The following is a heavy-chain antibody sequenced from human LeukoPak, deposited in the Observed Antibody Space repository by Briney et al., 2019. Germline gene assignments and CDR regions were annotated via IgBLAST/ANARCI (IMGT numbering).Heavy chain of an antibody. J-gene: IGHJ4*02. CDR3: ARVESTRAIDY. CDR1: GYIFTDYY. D-gene: IGHD2-2*01. V-gene: IGHV1-2*02. CDR2: INPKSGAT. Sequence: ASVKVSCKASGYIFTDYYIHWVRQAPGQGLEWMGWINPKSGATNFAQKFQGRVTMTRDTSISTSYVELSSLSADDTAVYYCARVESTRAIDYWGQGTLVTVSS.